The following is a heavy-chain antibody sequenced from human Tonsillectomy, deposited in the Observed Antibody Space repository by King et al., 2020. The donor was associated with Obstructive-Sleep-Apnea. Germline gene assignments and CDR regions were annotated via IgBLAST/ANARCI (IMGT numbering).Heavy chain of an antibody. Sequence: VPLQESGGGLVQPGGSLRLSCAASGFTFSNYWMHWVRQAPGEGLVWVSRINSDGSTSYGDSVKGRFTISRDNAKNTLYVQMNSLKPEDTAVYYCARERAGYFAYWGQGTLVTVSS. V-gene: IGHV3-74*01. CDR1: GFTFSNYW. CDR2: INSDGST. J-gene: IGHJ4*02. CDR3: ARERAGYFAY.